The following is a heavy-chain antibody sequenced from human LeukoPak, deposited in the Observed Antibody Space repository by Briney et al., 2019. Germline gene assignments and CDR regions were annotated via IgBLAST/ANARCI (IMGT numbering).Heavy chain of an antibody. V-gene: IGHV3-23*01. CDR3: AKGSATMVRGVIDY. Sequence: PGGSLRLSCAASGFTFSSYAMSWVRQAPGKGLDWVSAISGSGGSTYYAHSVKGRFTISRDNSKNTLYLQMNSLRAEDTAVYYCAKGSATMVRGVIDYWGQGTLVTVSS. D-gene: IGHD3-10*01. CDR1: GFTFSSYA. CDR2: ISGSGGST. J-gene: IGHJ4*02.